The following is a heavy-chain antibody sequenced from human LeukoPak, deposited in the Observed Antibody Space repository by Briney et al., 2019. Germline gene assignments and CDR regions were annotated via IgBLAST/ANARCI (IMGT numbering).Heavy chain of an antibody. CDR1: GGSFSGYY. J-gene: IGHJ5*02. Sequence: SETLSLTCAVYGGSFSGYYWSWIRQPPGEGLEWIGEINHSGSTNYNPSLKSRVTISVDTSKNQFSLKLSSVTAADTAVYYCARGSSFYDFWSGYYNWFDPWGQGTLVTVSS. CDR3: ARGSSFYDFWSGYYNWFDP. V-gene: IGHV4-34*01. CDR2: INHSGST. D-gene: IGHD3-3*01.